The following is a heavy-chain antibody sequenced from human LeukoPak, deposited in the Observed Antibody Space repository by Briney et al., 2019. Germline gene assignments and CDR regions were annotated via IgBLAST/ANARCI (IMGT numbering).Heavy chain of an antibody. J-gene: IGHJ4*02. CDR2: IYPGDSDL. CDR1: GYSFTNYW. D-gene: IGHD3-3*01. CDR3: ARLDFWSGYYYFDY. Sequence: GESLKISCKGSGYSFTNYWIAWVRQMPGKGLEWMGIIYPGDSDLRYSPSFQGQVTISADKSVNTAYLQWSSLKASDTAIYFCARLDFWSGYYYFDYWRQGTLVTV. V-gene: IGHV5-51*01.